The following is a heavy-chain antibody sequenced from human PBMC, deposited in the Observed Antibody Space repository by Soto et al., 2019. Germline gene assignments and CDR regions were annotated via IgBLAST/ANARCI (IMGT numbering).Heavy chain of an antibody. J-gene: IGHJ4*02. CDR2: INPLSGIP. CDR3: AAPACAATWCSPSHNLDN. V-gene: IGHV1-69*09. CDR1: GGTFVRHV. D-gene: IGHD2-2*01. Sequence: QVQLVQSGAEVKKPESSVKVSCKTSGGTFVRHVISWVRQAPGQGPEWMGKINPLSGIPNYAQNFQARGTFTADTDSSTAYMELSSLRSDDTAVYYCAAPACAATWCSPSHNLDNSGQGTLVTVSS.